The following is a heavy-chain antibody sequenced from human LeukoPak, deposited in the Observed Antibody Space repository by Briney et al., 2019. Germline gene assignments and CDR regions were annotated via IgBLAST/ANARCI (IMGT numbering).Heavy chain of an antibody. CDR1: GFTFSSNS. V-gene: IGHV3-21*01. CDR3: ARDQGYCTNGVCYHDAFDI. CDR2: ISSSSSYI. J-gene: IGHJ3*02. D-gene: IGHD2-8*01. Sequence: PGGSLRLSCAASGFTFSSNSMNWVRQAPGKGLEWVSSISSSSSYIYYADSVKGRFTISRDNAKNSLYLQMNSLRAEDTAVYYCARDQGYCTNGVCYHDAFDIWGQGTMVTVSS.